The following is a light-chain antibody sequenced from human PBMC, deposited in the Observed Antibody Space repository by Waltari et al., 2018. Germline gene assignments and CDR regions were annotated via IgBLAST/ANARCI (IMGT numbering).Light chain of an antibody. Sequence: QSALTQPVSVSGSPGQSVTISCTGTSNIVCEYNLVPWFHHLPDHAPKPPIFYVTKRPSGVSNRFSGSKSGNTASLTISGLQTEDEADYYCCSYSTGGSWMFGGGTKLTVL. J-gene: IGLJ3*02. CDR3: CSYSTGGSWM. CDR2: YVT. V-gene: IGLV2-23*02. CDR1: SNIVCEYNL.